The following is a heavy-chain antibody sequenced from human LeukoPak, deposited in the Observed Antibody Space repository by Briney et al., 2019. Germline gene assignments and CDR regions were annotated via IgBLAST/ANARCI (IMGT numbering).Heavy chain of an antibody. D-gene: IGHD4-23*01. V-gene: IGHV4-38-2*02. Sequence: SETLSLTCNVSGDSITITYYWAWIRQPPGKGLDWMGSISHSGNTYYNPSPKSRVTISVDTSKNHFSLNLSAVTAADTAVYYCARARKYNGNPNWIDLWGQGVLVTVSS. CDR1: GDSITITYY. J-gene: IGHJ5*02. CDR2: ISHSGNT. CDR3: ARARKYNGNPNWIDL.